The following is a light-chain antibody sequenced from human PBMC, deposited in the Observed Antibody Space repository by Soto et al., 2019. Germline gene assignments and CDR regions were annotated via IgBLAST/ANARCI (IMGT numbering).Light chain of an antibody. CDR3: QTWGTGTPWV. J-gene: IGLJ3*02. Sequence: QLVLTQSPSASASLGASVKLTCTLSSGHSNYAIAWHQQQPEKGPRYLMKLNSDGSHSKGDGIPDRFSGSSSGAERYLTISSLQSEDEADYNCQTWGTGTPWVFGGGTKLTVL. CDR1: SGHSNYA. V-gene: IGLV4-69*01. CDR2: LNSDGSH.